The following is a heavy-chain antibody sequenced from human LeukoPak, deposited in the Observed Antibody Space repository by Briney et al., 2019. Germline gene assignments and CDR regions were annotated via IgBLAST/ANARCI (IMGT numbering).Heavy chain of an antibody. Sequence: GGSLRLSCAGSGFSFSSHWMSWVRQAPGKGLEWVANTNDDGSEKNYVDSVKGRFTISRGNAKKSLFLQMNSLRADDMAVYFCLREEGAWGQGTLVTVSS. D-gene: IGHD3-16*01. CDR1: GFSFSSHW. J-gene: IGHJ5*02. V-gene: IGHV3-7*01. CDR2: TNDDGSEK. CDR3: LREEGA.